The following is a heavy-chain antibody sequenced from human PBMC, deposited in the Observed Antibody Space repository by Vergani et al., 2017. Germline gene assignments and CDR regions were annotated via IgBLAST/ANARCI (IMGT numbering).Heavy chain of an antibody. CDR2: IWYDGSKE. J-gene: IGHJ6*02. CDR1: GFTLSSHA. V-gene: IGHV3-33*01. D-gene: IGHD4-17*01. Sequence: QVQLEESGGGVVQPGRSLRLSCAASGFTLSSHAMHWVRQAPGKGLEWVAFIWYDGSKEYYADSVKGRFTISRDNSKNTLYLQMNSLRDADTAVYYCATPQTVTTGGMEVWGQGTTVIVSS. CDR3: ATPQTVTTGGMEV.